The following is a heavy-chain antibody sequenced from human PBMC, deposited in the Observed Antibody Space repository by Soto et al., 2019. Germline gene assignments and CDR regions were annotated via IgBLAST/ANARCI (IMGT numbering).Heavy chain of an antibody. CDR1: GFTFSSYS. CDR3: ARRGLKQWLVPGYYGMDV. CDR2: ISSSSSYI. Sequence: GGSLRLSCAASGFTFSSYSMNWVRQAPGKGLEWVSSISSSSSYIYYADSVKGRFTISRDNAKNPLYLQMNSLRAEDTAVYYCARRGLKQWLVPGYYGMDVWGQGTTVTVSS. V-gene: IGHV3-21*01. D-gene: IGHD6-19*01. J-gene: IGHJ6*02.